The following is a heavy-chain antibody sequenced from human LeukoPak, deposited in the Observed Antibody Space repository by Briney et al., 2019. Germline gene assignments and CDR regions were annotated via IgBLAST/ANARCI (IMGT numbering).Heavy chain of an antibody. J-gene: IGHJ5*02. CDR2: IIPFLGEV. V-gene: IGHV1-69*04. D-gene: IGHD5-12*01. CDR1: GATLNIGHA. Sequence: SVTVSCKAFGATLNIGHAFIWARQAPGQGLQWMGRIIPFLGEVNYSQNFQGRVSFTADKSTATMYMEMKSLRLDDTATYYCSPCGHAYDWFGPWGQGTLVTVSS. CDR3: SPCGHAYDWFGP.